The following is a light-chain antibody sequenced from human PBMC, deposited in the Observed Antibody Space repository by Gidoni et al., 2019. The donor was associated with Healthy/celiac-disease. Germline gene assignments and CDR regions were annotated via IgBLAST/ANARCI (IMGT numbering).Light chain of an antibody. Sequence: DIQMTQSPSSLSASVGDRVTITCQASQDISNYLNWYQQKPGKAPKLLIYVASNLETGVPSRFSGSGSGTDFTFTISSLQPEDIATYYCQQYDNLRGVTFGPGTKVDIK. J-gene: IGKJ3*01. V-gene: IGKV1-33*01. CDR1: QDISNY. CDR3: QQYDNLRGVT. CDR2: VAS.